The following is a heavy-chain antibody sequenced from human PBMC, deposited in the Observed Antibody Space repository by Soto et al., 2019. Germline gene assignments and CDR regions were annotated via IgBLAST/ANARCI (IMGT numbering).Heavy chain of an antibody. J-gene: IGHJ4*02. CDR2: VYDSGDT. CDR3: ASGRGYSYGSFDY. D-gene: IGHD5-18*01. Sequence: PSETLSLTCIVSGGSIRSYYWSWIRQPPGKGLEWIGNVYDSGDTNYNPSLKSRVRISVDTSKNQFSLKLSSVTAADTAVYYCASGRGYSYGSFDYWGQGTLVTVSS. CDR1: GGSIRSYY. V-gene: IGHV4-59*01.